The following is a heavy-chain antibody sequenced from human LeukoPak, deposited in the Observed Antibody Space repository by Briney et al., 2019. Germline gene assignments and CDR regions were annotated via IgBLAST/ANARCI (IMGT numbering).Heavy chain of an antibody. CDR1: GFTFSSYS. CDR3: ARDGYSSSSQYYYYYGMDV. CDR2: ISSSSSYI. V-gene: IGHV3-21*01. D-gene: IGHD6-13*01. J-gene: IGHJ6*02. Sequence: GGSLRLSCAASGFTFSSYSMNWVRQAPGKGLEWVSSISSSSSYIYYADSVKGRFTISRDNAKNSLYLQMNSLGAEDTAVYYCARDGYSSSSQYYYYYGMDVWGQGTTVTVSS.